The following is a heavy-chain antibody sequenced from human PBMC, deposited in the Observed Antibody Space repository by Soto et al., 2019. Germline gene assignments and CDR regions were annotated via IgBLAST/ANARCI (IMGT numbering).Heavy chain of an antibody. D-gene: IGHD2-15*01. CDR2: INGDGSGT. CDR1: GFTFSDFW. Sequence: EVQLVESGGDLVQPGGSLRLSCAASGFTFSDFWMHWVRQAPGKGLVWVARINGDGSGTVYADSVEGRLTISRDNAKNTLYLQMNRLRAEDTAVYYCAREACQGSCQFDYWGQGTLVTVSS. CDR3: AREACQGSCQFDY. V-gene: IGHV3-74*01. J-gene: IGHJ4*02.